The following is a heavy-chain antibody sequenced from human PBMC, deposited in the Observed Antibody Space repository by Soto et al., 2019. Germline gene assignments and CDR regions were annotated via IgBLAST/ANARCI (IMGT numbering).Heavy chain of an antibody. V-gene: IGHV4-39*01. D-gene: IGHD3-10*01. CDR3: ARLSALWFGELLGFDI. J-gene: IGHJ3*02. CDR2: IYYSGST. CDR1: GGSISSSSYY. Sequence: SETLSLTCTVSGGSISSSSYYWGWIRQPPGKGLEWIGSIYYSGSTYYNPSLKSRVTISVDTSKNQFSLKLSSVTAADTAVYYCARLSALWFGELLGFDIWGQGTMVTVSS.